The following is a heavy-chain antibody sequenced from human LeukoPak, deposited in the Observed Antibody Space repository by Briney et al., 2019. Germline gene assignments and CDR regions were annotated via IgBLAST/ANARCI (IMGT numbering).Heavy chain of an antibody. D-gene: IGHD3-3*01. CDR2: ISGSGGST. V-gene: IGHV3-23*01. Sequence: GGSLRLSCAASGFIFSSYAMSWVRQAPGKGLEWVSGISGSGGSTYYADSVKGRFTISRDNAKNSLYLQMNSLRAEDTAVYYCAGRLRFLDPSDYWGQGTLVTVSS. J-gene: IGHJ4*02. CDR1: GFIFSSYA. CDR3: AGRLRFLDPSDY.